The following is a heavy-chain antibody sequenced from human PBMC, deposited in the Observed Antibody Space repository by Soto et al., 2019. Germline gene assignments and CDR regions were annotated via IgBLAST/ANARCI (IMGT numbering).Heavy chain of an antibody. CDR1: GYTNYG. CDR3: AILVPAANYYYYGMDV. D-gene: IGHD2-2*01. Sequence: ASVKVSCKASGYTNYGISWVRQAPGQGLEWMGWISVYNGNTNYAQKFQGRVIMTTDTSTSTAYMELRSLRSDDTAVYYCAILVPAANYYYYGMDVWGQGTTVTVSS. V-gene: IGHV1-18*01. CDR2: ISVYNGNT. J-gene: IGHJ6*02.